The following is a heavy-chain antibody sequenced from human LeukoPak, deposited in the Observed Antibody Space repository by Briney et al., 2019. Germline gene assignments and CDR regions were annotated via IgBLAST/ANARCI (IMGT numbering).Heavy chain of an antibody. CDR2: IYSGGST. CDR3: ASSSGYQSENFDY. Sequence: GSLRLSSAASGFTVSSNYMSWVRQAPGKGLEWVSVIYSGGSTYYADSVKGRFTISRDNSKNTLYLQMNSLRAEDTAVYYCASSSGYQSENFDYWGQGTLVTVSS. CDR1: GFTVSSNY. V-gene: IGHV3-66*01. D-gene: IGHD3-22*01. J-gene: IGHJ4*02.